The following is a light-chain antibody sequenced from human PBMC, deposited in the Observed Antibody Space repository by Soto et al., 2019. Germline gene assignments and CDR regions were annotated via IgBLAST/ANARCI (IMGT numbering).Light chain of an antibody. CDR2: ASS. Sequence: DIQMTQSPSSVSASVGDRVTITCRASQTVNNWLAWYQQRPGKAPKLLIYASSTLQGGVPSRFSGGGSGTDFTLTISSLQPEDFATYYCQQANTFPLTFGGGTKVDIK. CDR3: QQANTFPLT. V-gene: IGKV1-12*01. CDR1: QTVNNW. J-gene: IGKJ4*01.